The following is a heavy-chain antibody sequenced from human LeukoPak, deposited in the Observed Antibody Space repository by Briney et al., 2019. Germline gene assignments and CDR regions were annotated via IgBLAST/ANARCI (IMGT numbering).Heavy chain of an antibody. CDR1: EFTFSSYA. V-gene: IGHV3-23*01. D-gene: IGHD5-12*01. CDR3: AKGAGYSGHDLSSYFDY. CDR2: ISGSAGGT. J-gene: IGHJ4*02. Sequence: GWSLRLSCAASEFTFSSYAMSGVRHAPGKGLEWVSAISGSAGGTYYADSVKGRFTISRDNSKNTLYLLMHSLRAEDTAVYYCAKGAGYSGHDLSSYFDYWGQGILVTVSS.